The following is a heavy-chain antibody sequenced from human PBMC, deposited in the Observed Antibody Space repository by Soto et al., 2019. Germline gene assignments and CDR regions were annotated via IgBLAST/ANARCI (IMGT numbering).Heavy chain of an antibody. J-gene: IGHJ4*02. CDR3: ARDGQIAPAHGTVTTFDY. D-gene: IGHD4-17*01. Sequence: QVQLVQSGAEVKKPGSSVKVSCKASGGTFSSYAISWVRQAPGQGLEWMGGISAYNGNTNYAQKLQDRVTMTSDTSTSTAYMELRSLRSDDTAVYYCARDGQIAPAHGTVTTFDYWGQGSLVTVSS. CDR1: GGTFSSYA. CDR2: ISAYNGNT. V-gene: IGHV1-18*01.